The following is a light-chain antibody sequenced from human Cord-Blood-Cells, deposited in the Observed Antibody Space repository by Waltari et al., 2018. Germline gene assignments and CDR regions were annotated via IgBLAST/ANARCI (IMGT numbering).Light chain of an antibody. CDR1: QSVLYSSNNKNY. Sequence: DIVMTQSPDSLAVSLGERATINCKSGQSVLYSSNNKNYLAWYQQKPGQSPKLLIYWASTRESGVPDRFSGSGSGTDFTLTISSLQAEDVAVYYCQQYYSTLTWTFGQGTKVEIK. CDR3: QQYYSTLTWT. V-gene: IGKV4-1*01. CDR2: WAS. J-gene: IGKJ1*01.